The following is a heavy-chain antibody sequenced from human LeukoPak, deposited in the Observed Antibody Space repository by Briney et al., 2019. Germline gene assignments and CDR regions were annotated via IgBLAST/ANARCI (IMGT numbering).Heavy chain of an antibody. J-gene: IGHJ6*02. Sequence: SETLSLTCTVSGGSISSYYWSWIRQPPGKGLEWIGYIYYSGSTNYNPSLKSRVTISVDTSKNQFSLKLSSVTAADTAVYYCARHLEARGYYYYYGMDVWGQGTTVTVSS. CDR3: ARHLEARGYYYYYGMDV. CDR2: IYYSGST. D-gene: IGHD3-10*01. V-gene: IGHV4-59*08. CDR1: GGSISSYY.